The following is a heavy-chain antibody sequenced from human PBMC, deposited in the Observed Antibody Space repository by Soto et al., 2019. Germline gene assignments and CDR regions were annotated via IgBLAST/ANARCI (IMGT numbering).Heavy chain of an antibody. D-gene: IGHD6-19*01. CDR3: VRYSSGWYEGYYFDQ. V-gene: IGHV3-11*06. J-gene: IGHJ4*02. CDR1: GFTFSDYY. CDR2: SSNSGTFS. Sequence: PGGSLRLSCEGSGFTFSDYYISWIRQAPGKGLEWISYSSNSGTFSRYADSVKGRFSISRDNTKNLLYLQMNSLRAEDTAVYYCVRYSSGWYEGYYFDQWGQGTLVTVSS.